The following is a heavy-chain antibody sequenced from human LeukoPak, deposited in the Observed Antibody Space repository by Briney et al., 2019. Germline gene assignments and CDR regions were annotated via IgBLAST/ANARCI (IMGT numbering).Heavy chain of an antibody. CDR1: GFTFNTYS. CDR2: ISYDGSNY. V-gene: IGHV3-30-3*01. J-gene: IGHJ4*02. Sequence: PGGSLRLSCAASGFTFNTYSIHWVRQAPGKGLEWVAVISYDGSNYYYADSVKGRFTISRDNSKNTVYLQMNSLRAEDTAVYYCAKGHCSSTSCHFPPGYWGQGTLVTVSS. D-gene: IGHD2-2*01. CDR3: AKGHCSSTSCHFPPGY.